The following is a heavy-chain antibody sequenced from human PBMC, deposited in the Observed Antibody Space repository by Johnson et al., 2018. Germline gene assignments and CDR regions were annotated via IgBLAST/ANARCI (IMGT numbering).Heavy chain of an antibody. V-gene: IGHV4-59*02. D-gene: IGHD5-12*01. J-gene: IGHJ6*03. CDR3: AGSYGGYDLGGDYYPYMDV. Sequence: QVQLQESGPGLVKPSETLSLTCSVSGGSVSSHYWSWIRQPPGKGLEWMGYIHYSGSTTYNHSLKSRVTMSPATSTNQFTLKVSPVTAAETAVDYCAGSYGGYDLGGDYYPYMDVWGKGTTVTVSS. CDR2: IHYSGST. CDR1: GGSVSSHY.